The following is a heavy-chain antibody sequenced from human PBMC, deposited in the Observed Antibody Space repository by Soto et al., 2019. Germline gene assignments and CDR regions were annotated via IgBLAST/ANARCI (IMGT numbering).Heavy chain of an antibody. CDR1: GGSFSGYY. J-gene: IGHJ3*02. CDR2: INHSGST. D-gene: IGHD6-6*01. CDR3: ARAPRVLRAFDI. Sequence: QVQLQQWGAGLLKPSETLSLTCAVYGGSFSGYYWSWIRQPPGKGLEWIGEINHSGSTNYNPSLKGRVTISVDTSKNQFSLKLSSVTAADTAVYYCARAPRVLRAFDIWGQGTMVTVSS. V-gene: IGHV4-34*01.